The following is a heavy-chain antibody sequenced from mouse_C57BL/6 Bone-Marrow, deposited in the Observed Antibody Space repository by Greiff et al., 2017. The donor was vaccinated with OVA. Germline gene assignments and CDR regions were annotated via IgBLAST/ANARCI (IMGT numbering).Heavy chain of an antibody. CDR1: GYTFTGYW. CDR3: ARRDMGRSLAY. V-gene: IGHV1-9*01. J-gene: IGHJ3*01. CDR2: ILPGSGST. Sequence: VQLQQSGAELMKPGASVKLSCKATGYTFTGYWIEWVKQRPGHGLEWIGEILPGSGSTNYNEKFKGKATFTADTSSNTAYMQLSSLTTEDSAIYYCARRDMGRSLAYWGQGTLVTVSA. D-gene: IGHD4-1*01.